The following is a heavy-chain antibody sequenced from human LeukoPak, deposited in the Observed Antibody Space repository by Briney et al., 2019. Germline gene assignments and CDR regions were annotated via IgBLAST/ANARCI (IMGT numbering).Heavy chain of an antibody. CDR3: ARQLGDGYNLVYCFDP. CDR2: VYYTGST. J-gene: IGHJ5*02. V-gene: IGHV4-39*01. D-gene: IGHD5-24*01. Sequence: PSETLSLTCTVSGGSISSSSYYWGWIRQSPGKGLEWIGSVYYTGSTQDNPSLKGRVPISEDTSKNKFSLKLTSVSAEHTAVYYCARQLGDGYNLVYCFDPWGQGTLVTVSS. CDR1: GGSISSSSYY.